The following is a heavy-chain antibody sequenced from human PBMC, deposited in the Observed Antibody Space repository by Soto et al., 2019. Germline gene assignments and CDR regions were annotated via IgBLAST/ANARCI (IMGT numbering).Heavy chain of an antibody. Sequence: ASVKVSCKASGYTFTSYYMHWVRQAPGQGLEWMGIINPSGGSTSYAQKFQGRVTMTRDTSTSTVYMELSSLRSEDTAVYYCARIYCSSTSCYRPDAFDIWGQGTMVTVSS. CDR2: INPSGGST. D-gene: IGHD2-2*01. CDR1: GYTFTSYY. J-gene: IGHJ3*02. CDR3: ARIYCSSTSCYRPDAFDI. V-gene: IGHV1-46*03.